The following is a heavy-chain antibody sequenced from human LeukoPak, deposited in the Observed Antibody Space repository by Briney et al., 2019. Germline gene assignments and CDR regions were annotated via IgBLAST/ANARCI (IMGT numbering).Heavy chain of an antibody. D-gene: IGHD6-19*01. J-gene: IGHJ3*02. Sequence: SETLSLTCTVSGGSISIYYWSWIRQPPGKGLEWIGYVYHSGSTNYNPSLKSRVTILVDTSKNQFSLKLSSVTAAGTAVYFCARAGGWAREDYKADAFDIWGQGTMVTVSS. CDR2: VYHSGST. CDR3: ARAGGWAREDYKADAFDI. CDR1: GGSISIYY. V-gene: IGHV4-59*08.